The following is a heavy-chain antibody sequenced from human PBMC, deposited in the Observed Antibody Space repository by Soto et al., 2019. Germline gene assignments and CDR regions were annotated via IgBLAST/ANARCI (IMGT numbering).Heavy chain of an antibody. D-gene: IGHD3-3*01. J-gene: IGHJ6*02. CDR3: ATKSYYDFWSGYYYYGMDV. CDR1: GYTFTSYY. V-gene: IGHV1-46*01. Sequence: GASVKVSCKASGYTFTSYYMHWVRQAPGQGLEWMGIINPSGGSTSYAQKFQGRVTMTRDTSTSTVYMELSSLRSEDTAVCYCATKSYYDFWSGYYYYGMDVWGQGTTVTVSS. CDR2: INPSGGST.